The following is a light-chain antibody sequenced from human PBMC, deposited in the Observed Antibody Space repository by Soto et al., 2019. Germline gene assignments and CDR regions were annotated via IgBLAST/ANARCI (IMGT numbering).Light chain of an antibody. J-gene: IGKJ4*01. CDR1: QSLLHSNGYNY. Sequence: DIVMTQSPLSLPVTSGEPASISCRAIQSLLHSNGYNYLVWNLQKPGQSPQLLVYLGSNRASGVADWFSGSGSGTYFTLIISRVEAEDVGVYYCMQALQPPRTFVGGTKVEIK. V-gene: IGKV2-28*01. CDR2: LGS. CDR3: MQALQPPRT.